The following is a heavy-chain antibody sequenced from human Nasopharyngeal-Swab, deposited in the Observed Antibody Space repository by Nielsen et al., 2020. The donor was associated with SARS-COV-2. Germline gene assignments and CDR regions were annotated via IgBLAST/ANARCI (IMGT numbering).Heavy chain of an antibody. CDR3: ARHDWAYYDILTGYVVNAFDI. Sequence: SETLSLTCTVSGGSISSYYWSWIRQPSGKGLEWIGYIYYSGSTNYNPSLKSRVTISVDTSKNQFSLKLSSVTAADTAVYYCARHDWAYYDILTGYVVNAFDIWGQGTMVTVSS. D-gene: IGHD3-9*01. CDR1: GGSISSYY. CDR2: IYYSGST. V-gene: IGHV4-59*08. J-gene: IGHJ3*02.